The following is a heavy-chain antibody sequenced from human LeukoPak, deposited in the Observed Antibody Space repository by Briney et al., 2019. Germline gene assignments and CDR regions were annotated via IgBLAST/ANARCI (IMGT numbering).Heavy chain of an antibody. V-gene: IGHV3-53*01. CDR1: GFTVSNNH. D-gene: IGHD2-15*01. Sequence: PGGSLRLSCAASGFTVSNNHMSWVRQAPGKGLEWVSVIYTGGSTYYADSVKGRFTISRDNSKNTLFLQMNSLRAEDTAVYYCAKNLYCGGGSCYPSALGMDVWGQGTTVTVSS. CDR2: IYTGGST. CDR3: AKNLYCGGGSCYPSALGMDV. J-gene: IGHJ6*02.